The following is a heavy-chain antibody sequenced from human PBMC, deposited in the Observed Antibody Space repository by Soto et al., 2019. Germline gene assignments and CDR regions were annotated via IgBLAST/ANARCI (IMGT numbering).Heavy chain of an antibody. CDR3: AKEALLYSSGWYEGKYYFDY. D-gene: IGHD6-19*01. CDR1: GFTFSSYG. V-gene: IGHV3-30*18. J-gene: IGHJ4*02. Sequence: QVQLVESGGGVVQPGRSLRLSCAASGFTFSSYGMHWVRQAPGKGLEWVAVISYDGSNKNNENSVKGRFTISRDNSKNTLYLQMNSLRAEDTAVYYCAKEALLYSSGWYEGKYYFDYWGQGTLVTVSS. CDR2: ISYDGSNK.